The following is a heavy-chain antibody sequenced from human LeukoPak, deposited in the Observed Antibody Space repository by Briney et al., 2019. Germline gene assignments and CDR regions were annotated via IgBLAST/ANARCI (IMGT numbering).Heavy chain of an antibody. CDR1: GFTFSSYA. Sequence: GGSLRLSCAASGFTFSSYAMSWVRQAPGKGLEWISAISGSGGSTYYADSVKGRFTISRDNSKNTLYLQMNSLRAEDTAVYYCAKAGYCTNGVCYEYYYGMDVWSQGTTVTVSS. V-gene: IGHV3-23*01. D-gene: IGHD2-8*01. J-gene: IGHJ6*02. CDR3: AKAGYCTNGVCYEYYYGMDV. CDR2: ISGSGGST.